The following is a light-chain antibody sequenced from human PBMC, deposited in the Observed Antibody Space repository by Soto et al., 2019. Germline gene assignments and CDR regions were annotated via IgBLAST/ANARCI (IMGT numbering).Light chain of an antibody. J-gene: IGKJ1*01. Sequence: EIVLTQSPATLSLSPGERATLSCRASRSVSTYLAWYQQKPGQAPRLLIYDASNRATGIPARFSGSGSGRDFILTISSLEPEDVAVYYCQQRSNWRTFGQGTKVEIK. CDR1: RSVSTY. V-gene: IGKV3-11*02. CDR3: QQRSNWRT. CDR2: DAS.